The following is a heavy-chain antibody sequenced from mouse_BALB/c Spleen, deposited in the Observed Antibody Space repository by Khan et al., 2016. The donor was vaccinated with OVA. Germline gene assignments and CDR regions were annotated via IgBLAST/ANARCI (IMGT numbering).Heavy chain of an antibody. CDR3: ARSSADRYCDV. Sequence: QIQLVQSGPELKKPGETVKISCKASGYTFTNYGMNWVKQAPGKGLKWMGWINTYTGEPTYADDFKGRFALSLETSADTAYLQINNLTTEDTATYFGARSSADRYCDVWGEGTTVTVSS. CDR1: GYTFTNYG. CDR2: INTYTGEP. V-gene: IGHV9-3-1*01. J-gene: IGHJ1*01.